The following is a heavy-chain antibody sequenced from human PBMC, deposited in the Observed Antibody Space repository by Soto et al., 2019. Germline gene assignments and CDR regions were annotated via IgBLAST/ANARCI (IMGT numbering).Heavy chain of an antibody. CDR3: ARRSSGWYFDY. D-gene: IGHD6-19*01. V-gene: IGHV3-23*01. J-gene: IGHJ4*02. Sequence: GGSLRLSCAASGFTFSTYAMSWVRQAPGKAPEWVSAISGSGGSTYYADSVKGRFTISRDNSKNTLYLQMNSLRAEDTAVYYCARRSSGWYFDYWGQGTLVTVSS. CDR2: ISGSGGST. CDR1: GFTFSTYA.